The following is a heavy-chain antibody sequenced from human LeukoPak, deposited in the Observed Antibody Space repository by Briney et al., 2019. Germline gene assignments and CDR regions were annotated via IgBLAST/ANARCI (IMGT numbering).Heavy chain of an antibody. J-gene: IGHJ4*02. CDR3: ARDYYGSGSYYSRFGY. CDR2: ISGGGGTT. CDR1: GFTFSSYA. V-gene: IGHV3-23*01. D-gene: IGHD3-10*01. Sequence: GGSLRLSCAASGFTFSSYAMSWVRQAPGKGLEWVSAISGGGGTTYYADSVKGRLTISRDNSKNTLYLQMNSLRAEDSAVYYCARDYYGSGSYYSRFGYWGQGTLVTVSS.